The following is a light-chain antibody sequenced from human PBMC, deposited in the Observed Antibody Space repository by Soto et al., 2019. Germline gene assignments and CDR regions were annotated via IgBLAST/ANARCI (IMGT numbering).Light chain of an antibody. Sequence: CLVERVTITCRASQSISSYLNWYQQKPGKAPKLLIYAASFLEGGVPSRFSGSGSGTHLTLTISSLQTAAFATYYSQTILTPLLITFAQGTRLEIK. CDR1: QSISSY. CDR2: AAS. CDR3: QTILTPLLIT. V-gene: IGKV1-39*01. J-gene: IGKJ5*01.